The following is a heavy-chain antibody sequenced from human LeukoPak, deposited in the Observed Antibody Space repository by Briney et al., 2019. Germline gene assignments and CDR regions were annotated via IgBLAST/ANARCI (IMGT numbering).Heavy chain of an antibody. J-gene: IGHJ4*02. V-gene: IGHV3-21*01. CDR3: LLQMTYGELSDPDF. CDR2: SGTRSGTK. CDR1: GFTFSNYD. Sequence: GGSLRLSCAASGFTFSNYDMSWVRQAPGKGLEWVSSSGTRSGTKYYADSVMGRFTISRDSTMNSVSLQINSLRAEDTAVYYCLLQMTYGELSDPDFRGQGTLVTVSS. D-gene: IGHD3-16*02.